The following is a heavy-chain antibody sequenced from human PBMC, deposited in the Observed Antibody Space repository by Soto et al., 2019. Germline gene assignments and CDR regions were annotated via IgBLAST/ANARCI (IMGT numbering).Heavy chain of an antibody. J-gene: IGHJ4*02. V-gene: IGHV1-69*13. CDR1: GGTFSNSV. CDR3: ARAPILVGVTPYENYFDS. CDR2: SIPIFGTA. D-gene: IGHD3-3*01. Sequence: SVKVSCKASGGTFSNSVISWVRQAPGQGLEWMGGSIPIFGTANYAQKFQGRVTIIADESTSTAYMELTSLRSEDTAVYYCARAPILVGVTPYENYFDSWGQGPLVPVS.